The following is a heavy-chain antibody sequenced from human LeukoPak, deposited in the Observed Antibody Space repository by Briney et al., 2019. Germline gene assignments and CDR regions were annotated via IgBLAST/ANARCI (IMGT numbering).Heavy chain of an antibody. CDR1: GGSIGSYY. V-gene: IGHV4-4*07. Sequence: SETLSLTCTVSGGSIGSYYWTWIRQPAGKGLEWIGRISASGSTNYNPSLKSRVTMSVDTSNYQFSLKMTSVTAADTAMYYCARGPPPGQLDYWGQGTLVTVSS. CDR3: ARGPPPGQLDY. CDR2: ISASGST. J-gene: IGHJ4*02.